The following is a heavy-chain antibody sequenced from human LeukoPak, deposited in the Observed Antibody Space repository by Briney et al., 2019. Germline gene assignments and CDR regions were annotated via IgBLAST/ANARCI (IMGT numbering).Heavy chain of an antibody. V-gene: IGHV1-2*02. CDR3: ARVQGYCSDGRCLF. Sequence: ASVKVSCKASGYTFTGYYMHWVRQAPGQGLEWMGWINPNNGGTNYAQKFQGRVTMTRDTSITTAYMELTRLTSDDTAVYYCARVQGYCSDGRCLFWGQGTLVTVSS. CDR2: INPNNGGT. CDR1: GYTFTGYY. J-gene: IGHJ4*02. D-gene: IGHD2-15*01.